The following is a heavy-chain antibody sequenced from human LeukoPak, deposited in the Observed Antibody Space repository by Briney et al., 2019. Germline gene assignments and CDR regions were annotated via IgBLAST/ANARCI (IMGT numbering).Heavy chain of an antibody. CDR2: ISSSSSYI. V-gene: IGHV3-21*01. CDR1: GFTFSRYS. CDR3: ARDAYSKWDNWFDP. D-gene: IGHD4-11*01. Sequence: GGSLRLSCAASGFTFSRYSMNWVRQAPGKGLEWVSSISSSSSYIHYADSVKGRFTISRDNAKNSLYLQMNSLRAEDTAVYYCARDAYSKWDNWFDPWGQGTLVTVSS. J-gene: IGHJ5*02.